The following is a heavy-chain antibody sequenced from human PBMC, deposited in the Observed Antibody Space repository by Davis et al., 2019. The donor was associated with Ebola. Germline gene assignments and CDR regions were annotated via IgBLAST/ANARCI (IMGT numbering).Heavy chain of an antibody. Sequence: GGSLTLSCAASGFTFSSYSMNWVRQAPGKGLEWVSSISSSSSYIYYADSVKGRFTISRDNAKNSLYLQMNSLRAEDTAVYYCARRIPVPAATRHYYYGMDVWGQGTTVTVSS. J-gene: IGHJ6*02. CDR3: ARRIPVPAATRHYYYGMDV. D-gene: IGHD2-2*01. CDR1: GFTFSSYS. CDR2: ISSSSSYI. V-gene: IGHV3-21*01.